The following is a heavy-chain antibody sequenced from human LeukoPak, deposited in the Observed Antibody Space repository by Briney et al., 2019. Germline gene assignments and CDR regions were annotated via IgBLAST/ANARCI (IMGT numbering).Heavy chain of an antibody. Sequence: ASGKLSCKASVSTLTSYGISRVRQAPGPGLEGMGGISAYNGNTNYAQKLQSRVTMTTDTSPSTAYMELRSLRSDDTAVYYCARDQRLVPAAPKTTALDYWGQGTLVTVSS. CDR3: ARDQRLVPAAPKTTALDY. J-gene: IGHJ4*02. D-gene: IGHD2-2*01. CDR2: ISAYNGNT. V-gene: IGHV1-18*01. CDR1: VSTLTSYG.